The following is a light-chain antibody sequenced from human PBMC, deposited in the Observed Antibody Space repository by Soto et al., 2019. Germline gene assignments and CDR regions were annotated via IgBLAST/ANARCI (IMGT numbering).Light chain of an antibody. V-gene: IGLV2-23*02. Sequence: QSALTQPASVSGSPGQSITIACTGTSSDVGRHNLVSWYQQQPVQAPKLMIYEVSKRPLGVSARFSASKSGNTASLTISGLQAEDEADYYCCSYGGSRAVFGGGNQLTVL. CDR2: EVS. J-gene: IGLJ7*01. CDR1: SSDVGRHNL. CDR3: CSYGGSRAV.